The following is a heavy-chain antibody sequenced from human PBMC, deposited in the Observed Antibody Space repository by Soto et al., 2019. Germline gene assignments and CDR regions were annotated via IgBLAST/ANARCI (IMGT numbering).Heavy chain of an antibody. CDR2: ISSSSSYI. J-gene: IGHJ4*02. CDR3: ASRELLPPPPY. CDR1: GFTFSSYS. Sequence: GGSLRLSCAASGFTFSSYSMNWVRQAPGKGLEWVSSISSSSSYIYYADSVKGRFTISRDNAKNSLYLQMNSLRAEDTAVYYCASRELLPPPPYWGQGTLVTVSS. D-gene: IGHD1-26*01. V-gene: IGHV3-21*01.